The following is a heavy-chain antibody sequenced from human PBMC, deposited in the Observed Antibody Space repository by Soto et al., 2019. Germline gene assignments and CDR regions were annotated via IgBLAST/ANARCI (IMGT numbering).Heavy chain of an antibody. J-gene: IGHJ4*02. CDR3: ARCGGNSDQ. CDR2: VKQDGSKE. D-gene: IGHD3-16*01. V-gene: IGHV3-7*04. Sequence: EVQLVESGGGLVQPGGSLRLTCAASGFTLSGYWMSWVRHAPGKGLEWVANVKQDGSKENYMDSVKGRFTISRDNAKNSLYLQMNSLRVEDTAVYYCARCGGNSDQWGQGTLVTVSS. CDR1: GFTLSGYW.